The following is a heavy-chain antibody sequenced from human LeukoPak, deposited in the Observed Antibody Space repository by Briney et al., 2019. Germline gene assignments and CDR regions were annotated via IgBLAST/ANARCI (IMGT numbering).Heavy chain of an antibody. D-gene: IGHD3-22*01. V-gene: IGHV3-11*01. CDR2: ISGGGDTI. Sequence: GGSLRLSCAASGFSFSDYYMSWIRQAPGKGLEWVSYISGGGDTIYYADSVRGRFTISRDNAKNSLYLLMNSLTAEDTAVYYCTRDRSGGTYHYDSSGYSLRGQGTLVTVSS. CDR1: GFSFSDYY. J-gene: IGHJ4*02. CDR3: TRDRSGGTYHYDSSGYSL.